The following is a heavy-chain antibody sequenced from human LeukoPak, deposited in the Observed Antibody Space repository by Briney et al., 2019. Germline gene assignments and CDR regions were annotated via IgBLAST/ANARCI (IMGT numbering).Heavy chain of an antibody. Sequence: SVKVSCKASGGTFSSYAISWVRQAPGQGLEWMGGIIPIFGTANYAQKFQGRVTITADESTSTAYMELSSLRSEDTAVYYCAREQPGLFGVRFSGAFDIWGQGTTVTVSS. D-gene: IGHD3-3*01. CDR1: GGTFSSYA. CDR3: AREQPGLFGVRFSGAFDI. J-gene: IGHJ3*02. CDR2: IIPIFGTA. V-gene: IGHV1-69*13.